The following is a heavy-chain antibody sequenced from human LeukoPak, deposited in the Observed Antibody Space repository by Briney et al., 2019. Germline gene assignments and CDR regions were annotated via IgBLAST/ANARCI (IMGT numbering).Heavy chain of an antibody. J-gene: IGHJ4*02. Sequence: ASETLSLTCAVSGYSISSGYYWGWIRQPPGKGLEWIGTIYHTGTTYYNPSLKSRATISVETSKSQLSLKLSSVTATDTAVYYCALTGGSSGYFLPEKFDYWGQGTLVTVSS. CDR2: IYHTGTT. D-gene: IGHD3-22*01. V-gene: IGHV4-38-2*01. CDR3: ALTGGSSGYFLPEKFDY. CDR1: GYSISSGYY.